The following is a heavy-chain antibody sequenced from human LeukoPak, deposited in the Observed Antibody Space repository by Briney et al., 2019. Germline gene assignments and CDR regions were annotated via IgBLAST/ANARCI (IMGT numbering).Heavy chain of an antibody. Sequence: SETLSLTCAVYGGSFSGYYWSWIRQPPGKGLEWIGEINHSGSTNYNPSLKSRVTISVDTSKNQFSLKLSSVTAADTAVYYCARINYSGSFYYYYMDVWGKGTTVTVSS. J-gene: IGHJ6*03. CDR2: INHSGST. D-gene: IGHD1-26*01. CDR1: GGSFSGYY. V-gene: IGHV4-34*01. CDR3: ARINYSGSFYYYYMDV.